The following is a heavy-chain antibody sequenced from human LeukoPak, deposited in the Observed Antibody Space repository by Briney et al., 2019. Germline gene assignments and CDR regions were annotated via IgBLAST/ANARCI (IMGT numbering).Heavy chain of an antibody. J-gene: IGHJ5*02. CDR3: AKDRPPLFDP. CDR1: GFTFSSYG. Sequence: GGSLGLSCAASGFTFSSYGMHWVRQAPGKGLEWVAFIRYDGSNKYYADSVKGRFTISRDNSKNTLYLQMNSLRAEDTAVYYCAKDRPPLFDPWGQGTLVTVSS. CDR2: IRYDGSNK. V-gene: IGHV3-30*02.